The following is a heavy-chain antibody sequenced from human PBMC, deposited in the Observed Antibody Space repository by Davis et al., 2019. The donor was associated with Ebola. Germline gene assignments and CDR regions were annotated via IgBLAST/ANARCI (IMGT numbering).Heavy chain of an antibody. CDR2: ISSSGSST. CDR1: GFAFSNYD. J-gene: IGHJ6*02. CDR3: AKRIAVAGTHGMDV. D-gene: IGHD6-19*01. V-gene: IGHV3-23*01. Sequence: GESLKISCAASGFAFSNYDMTWVRQAPGKGLEWVSTISSSGSSTYYADSVKGRFTISRDNSKNTLYLQMNSLRAEDTAVYYCAKRIAVAGTHGMDVWGQGTTVTVSS.